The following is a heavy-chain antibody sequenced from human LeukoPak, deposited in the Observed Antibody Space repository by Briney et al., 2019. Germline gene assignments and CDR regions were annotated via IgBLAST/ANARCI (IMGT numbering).Heavy chain of an antibody. CDR1: GFTFSSYG. D-gene: IGHD4/OR15-4a*01. CDR2: ISGSSGYI. J-gene: IGHJ4*02. CDR3: ARLGKHDYSATWYFDY. Sequence: KPGGSLRLSCAAPGFTFSSYGMHWVRQAPGKGLEWVSSISGSSGYIYYADSLRGRFTISRDNAKNSLYLQMNRLRAEDTAVYYCARLGKHDYSATWYFDYWGQGTLVTVCS. V-gene: IGHV3-21*01.